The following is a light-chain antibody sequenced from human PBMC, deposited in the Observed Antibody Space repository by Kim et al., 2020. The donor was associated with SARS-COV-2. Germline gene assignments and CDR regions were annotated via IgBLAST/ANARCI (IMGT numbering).Light chain of an antibody. Sequence: EIVLTQSPATLSLSPGERATLSCRASQSVSSYLGWYQQKFGQAPRLLIYDASNRANGIPARFSGSGSGTDFTLTISSLEPEDFAVYYCQHRRNWPWTFGQGTKVDIK. V-gene: IGKV3-11*01. CDR1: QSVSSY. J-gene: IGKJ1*01. CDR3: QHRRNWPWT. CDR2: DAS.